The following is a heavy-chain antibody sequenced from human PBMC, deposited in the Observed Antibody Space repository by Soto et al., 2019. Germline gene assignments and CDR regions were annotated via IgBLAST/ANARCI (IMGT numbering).Heavy chain of an antibody. CDR1: GDSISGYY. Sequence: SETLSLTCTVSGDSISGYYWAWIRQPPGKGLEWIANIDKSGRISHNPSLKSRMSISVDTSKNQWSLNLSSVTAADTAIYFCAREVEVFYSIVTRQLRRAMDVWGPRALVTVFS. J-gene: IGHJ6*02. V-gene: IGHV4-59*01. CDR3: AREVEVFYSIVTRQLRRAMDV. D-gene: IGHD2-21*01. CDR2: IDKSGRI.